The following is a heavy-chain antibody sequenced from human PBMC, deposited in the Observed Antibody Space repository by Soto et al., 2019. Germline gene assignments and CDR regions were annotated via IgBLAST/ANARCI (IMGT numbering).Heavy chain of an antibody. D-gene: IGHD6-13*01. J-gene: IGHJ4*02. CDR2: INHSGST. Sequence: QAQLQQWGAGLLKPSETLSLTCAVYGGSFSDYYWNWIRQPPGKGLEWIGEINHSGSTNYNPSLKSRVTRSVDTSKNQFSLKLSSVTAADTAVYYCAGGNSSWYYFDYWGQGALVTVSS. CDR1: GGSFSDYY. CDR3: AGGNSSWYYFDY. V-gene: IGHV4-34*01.